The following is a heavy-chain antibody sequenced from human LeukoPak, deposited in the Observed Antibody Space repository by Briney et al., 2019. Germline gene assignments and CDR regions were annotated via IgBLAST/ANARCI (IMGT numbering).Heavy chain of an antibody. J-gene: IGHJ3*02. Sequence: PGGSLRLSCAASGFTFSSYSMNWVRQAPGKGVEWGSYISSSSSTIYYADSVKGRFTISRDNAKNSLYLQMNSLRAEDTAVYYCAREGDYGGKGGGAFDIWGQGTMVTVSS. V-gene: IGHV3-48*01. CDR2: ISSSSSTI. D-gene: IGHD4-23*01. CDR1: GFTFSSYS. CDR3: AREGDYGGKGGGAFDI.